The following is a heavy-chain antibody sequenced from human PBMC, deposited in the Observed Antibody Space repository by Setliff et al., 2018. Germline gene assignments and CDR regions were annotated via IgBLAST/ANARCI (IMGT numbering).Heavy chain of an antibody. Sequence: PSETLSLTCTVSGGSISGSSSSWGWLRQPPGKGLEWIGSIHYSGNTYYSPSLKSRVTLSVDTSKNRFSLKLRSVTAADTAIYYCARLIGYSYGYYYHYVDVWGKGTTVTVS. CDR2: IHYSGNT. CDR3: ARLIGYSYGYYYHYVDV. CDR1: GGSISGSSSS. J-gene: IGHJ6*03. D-gene: IGHD5-18*01. V-gene: IGHV4-39*01.